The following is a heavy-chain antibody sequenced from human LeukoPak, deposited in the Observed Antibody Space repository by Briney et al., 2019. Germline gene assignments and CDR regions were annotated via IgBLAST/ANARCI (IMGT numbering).Heavy chain of an antibody. D-gene: IGHD3-16*01. J-gene: IGHJ6*02. V-gene: IGHV3-23*01. CDR2: ISKSGGNT. CDR1: GFTFSSYA. Sequence: GGSLRLSCAASGFTFSSYAMSWVRQAPGKGLEWVSAISKSGGNTYYADSVKDRFTISRDNSKNTQYLQMNSLRAEDTAVYYCATSWGPDTSTSRWGRDGVDVWGQGTTVTVSS. CDR3: ATSWGPDTSTSRWGRDGVDV.